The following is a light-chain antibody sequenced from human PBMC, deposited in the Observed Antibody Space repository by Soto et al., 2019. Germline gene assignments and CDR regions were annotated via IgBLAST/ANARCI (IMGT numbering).Light chain of an antibody. Sequence: QSVLTQPASVSGSPGQSITISCTGTSSDVGSYNLVSWYKQHPGKAPTLMIYEGNTRPSGVSDRFSGSKSGNTASLTISGLQAEDEADYYCSSYAGSSTWVFGTGTKVTV. J-gene: IGLJ1*01. CDR1: SSDVGSYNL. CDR2: EGN. CDR3: SSYAGSSTWV. V-gene: IGLV2-23*01.